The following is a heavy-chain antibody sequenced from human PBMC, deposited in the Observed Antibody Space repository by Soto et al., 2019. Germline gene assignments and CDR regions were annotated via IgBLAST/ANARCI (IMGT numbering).Heavy chain of an antibody. D-gene: IGHD2-21*02. CDR3: ARAYSGGDCYLYYYYGMDV. CDR1: GGTFSSYA. Sequence: QVQLVQSGAEVKKPGSSVKVSCKASGGTFSSYAISWVRQAPGQGLEWMGGIIPIFGTANYAQKFQGRVTITADESTSTAYMELSSLRSEDTAVYYCARAYSGGDCYLYYYYGMDVWGQGTTVTVSS. V-gene: IGHV1-69*01. J-gene: IGHJ6*02. CDR2: IIPIFGTA.